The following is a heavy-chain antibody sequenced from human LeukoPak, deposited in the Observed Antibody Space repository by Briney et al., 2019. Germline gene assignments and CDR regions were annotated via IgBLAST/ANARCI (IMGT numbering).Heavy chain of an antibody. CDR1: GYTFISYG. V-gene: IGHV1-18*01. D-gene: IGHD3-22*01. CDR3: ARVPYYYDTSGPTYYYYMDV. J-gene: IGHJ6*03. Sequence: GASVKVSCKASGYTFISYGTSWERQAPGQGLEWMGWIIVYNGNTNYAQKLQGRVTMTTDTSTSTAYMELRSLRSDDTAVYYCARVPYYYDTSGPTYYYYMDVWGKGTTVTVSS. CDR2: IIVYNGNT.